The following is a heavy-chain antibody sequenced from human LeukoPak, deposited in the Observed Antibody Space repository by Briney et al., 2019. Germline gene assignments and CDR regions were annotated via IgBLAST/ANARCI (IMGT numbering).Heavy chain of an antibody. CDR1: GGSISSYY. Sequence: SETLSLTCTVSGGSISSYYWSWIRQPPGKGLEWIGYTYYSGSTNYNPSLKSRVTISVDTSKNQFSLMLSSVTAADTAVYYCASQGYCSGGSCPLFDPWGQGTLVTVSS. V-gene: IGHV4-59*08. CDR2: TYYSGST. CDR3: ASQGYCSGGSCPLFDP. J-gene: IGHJ5*02. D-gene: IGHD2-15*01.